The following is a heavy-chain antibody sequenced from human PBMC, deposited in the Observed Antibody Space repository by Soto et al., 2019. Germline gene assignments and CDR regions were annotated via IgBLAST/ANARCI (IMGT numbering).Heavy chain of an antibody. CDR2: ISAYNGNT. CDR3: ARDYDILTGYMSYYFDY. CDR1: GYTFTSYG. J-gene: IGHJ4*02. Sequence: ASVKVSFKASGYTFTSYGISWVRQAPGQGLEWMGWISAYNGNTNYAQKLQGRVTMTTDTSTGTAYMELRSLRSDDTAVYYCARDYDILTGYMSYYFDYWGQGTLVTVSS. D-gene: IGHD3-9*01. V-gene: IGHV1-18*04.